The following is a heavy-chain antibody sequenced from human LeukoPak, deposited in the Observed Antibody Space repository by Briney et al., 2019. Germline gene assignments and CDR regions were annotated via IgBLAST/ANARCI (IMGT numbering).Heavy chain of an antibody. V-gene: IGHV1-69*06. CDR1: GGTFTHYV. Sequence: GASVKVSCKASGGTFTHYVISWVRQAPGQGLEWMGGIAPISGTPMYAQRSQGRVSITADTSTDTAYMEMSSLTSEDTAVYYCAREGEYYSESGNLVDASDVWGQGTMVTVSA. CDR3: AREGEYYSESGNLVDASDV. CDR2: IAPISGTP. D-gene: IGHD3-10*01. J-gene: IGHJ3*01.